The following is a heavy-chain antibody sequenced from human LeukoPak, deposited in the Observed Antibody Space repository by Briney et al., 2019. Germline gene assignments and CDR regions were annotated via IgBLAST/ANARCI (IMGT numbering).Heavy chain of an antibody. Sequence: GGSLRLSCAASGFTFGDSYMSWIRQVPGKGLEWISYISDSADTIYYADSVKGRFTISRDNAKNSLYLQMNSLRAEDTAVYYCARYSGSYSGDWYYYYMDVWGKGTTVTVSS. D-gene: IGHD1-26*01. CDR1: GFTFGDSY. V-gene: IGHV3-11*04. J-gene: IGHJ6*03. CDR2: ISDSADTI. CDR3: ARYSGSYSGDWYYYYMDV.